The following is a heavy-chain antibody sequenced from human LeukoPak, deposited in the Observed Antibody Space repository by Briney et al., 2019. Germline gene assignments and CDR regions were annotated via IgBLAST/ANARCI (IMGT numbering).Heavy chain of an antibody. CDR3: ARDPRAGSGYTP. Sequence: SVKVSCKASGGTFSSYAISWVRQAPGQGLEWMGGIIPIFGTANYAQKFQGRVTITRDTSASTAYMELSSLRSEDTAVYYCARDPRAGSGYTPWGQGTLVTVSS. J-gene: IGHJ5*02. V-gene: IGHV1-69*05. CDR1: GGTFSSYA. D-gene: IGHD3-3*01. CDR2: IIPIFGTA.